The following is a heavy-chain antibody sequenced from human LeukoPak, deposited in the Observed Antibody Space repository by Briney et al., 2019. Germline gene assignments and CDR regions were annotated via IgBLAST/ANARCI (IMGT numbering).Heavy chain of an antibody. J-gene: IGHJ4*02. CDR1: GFTFSAYW. D-gene: IGHD3-16*01. CDR3: ARDGGPFDS. CDR2: IKQDGSEK. V-gene: IGHV3-7*03. Sequence: PGGSLRLSCTASGFTFSAYWMSWVRQAPGKGLEWVANIKQDGSEKYCVDSVKGRFTIFRDNAKKSLYLQMNTLRAEDTAIYYCARDGGPFDSWGQGTLVTVSS.